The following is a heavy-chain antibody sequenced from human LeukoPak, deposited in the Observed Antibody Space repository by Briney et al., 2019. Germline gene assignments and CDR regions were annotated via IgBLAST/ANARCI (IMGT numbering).Heavy chain of an antibody. J-gene: IGHJ3*02. CDR2: ISSSSSYI. CDR1: GFTFSSYS. V-gene: IGHV3-21*01. Sequence: PGGSLRLSCAASGFTFSSYSMNWVRQAPGKGLEWVSSISSSSSYIYYADSVKGRFTISRDNAKNSLYLQMNSLRAEDTAVYYCARGRNGGADAFDIWGQGTMVTVSS. D-gene: IGHD1-1*01. CDR3: ARGRNGGADAFDI.